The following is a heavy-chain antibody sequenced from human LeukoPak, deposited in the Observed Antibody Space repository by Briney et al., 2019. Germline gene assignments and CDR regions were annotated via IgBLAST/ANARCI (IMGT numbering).Heavy chain of an antibody. Sequence: GGSLRLSCAASGFTFSSYGMHWVRQAPGKGLEWVAFIRYDGSNKYYADSVKGRFTISRDNSKNTLYLQTNSLRAEDTAVYYCARDQRYVSRKKYYHYMDVWGKGTTVTVSS. V-gene: IGHV3-30*02. CDR3: ARDQRYVSRKKYYHYMDV. CDR2: IRYDGSNK. D-gene: IGHD1-14*01. CDR1: GFTFSSYG. J-gene: IGHJ6*03.